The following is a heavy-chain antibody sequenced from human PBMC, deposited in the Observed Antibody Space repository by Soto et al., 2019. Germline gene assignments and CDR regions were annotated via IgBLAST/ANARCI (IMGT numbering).Heavy chain of an antibody. CDR1: GASINDFY. D-gene: IGHD6-13*01. CDR3: ARANSSTCYKLEYTWFDP. CDR2: MYYSETT. Sequence: SETLSLTCTVSGASINDFYWSWIRQTPGKGLEWVGFMYYSETTKYNPSLKGRVNMSLDTSKNQVSLHLKSVTAADTAVYYCARANSSTCYKLEYTWFDPWGQGTQVTVSS. V-gene: IGHV4-59*01. J-gene: IGHJ5*02.